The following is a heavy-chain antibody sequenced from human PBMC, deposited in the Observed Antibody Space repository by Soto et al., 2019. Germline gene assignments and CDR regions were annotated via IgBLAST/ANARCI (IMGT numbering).Heavy chain of an antibody. D-gene: IGHD4-17*01. J-gene: IGHJ6*02. CDR1: GGSFSGYF. CDR2: ITHRGTT. CDR3: ARGSGMTTVITAYAMDV. V-gene: IGHV4-34*01. Sequence: QVQLQQWGAGLLKPSETLSLTCAVYGGSFSGYFWSWVRQPPGKGLECIGEITHRGTTNYNPSLKSRVTISVDGSKSQFSLKLSSVTAADTAVYYCARGSGMTTVITAYAMDVWGQGTTVTVSS.